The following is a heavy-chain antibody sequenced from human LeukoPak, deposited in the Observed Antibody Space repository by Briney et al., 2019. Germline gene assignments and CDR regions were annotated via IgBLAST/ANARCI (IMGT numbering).Heavy chain of an antibody. Sequence: ASVKVSCKASGYTFTDYFMHWVRQAPGQGLEWMGWINPNSGGTNYAQKFQGRVTMTRDTSISTAYMELSRLRSDDTAVYYCARDSSGWYFDHWGQGTLVTVSS. CDR1: GYTFTDYF. CDR3: ARDSSGWYFDH. D-gene: IGHD6-19*01. V-gene: IGHV1-2*02. CDR2: INPNSGGT. J-gene: IGHJ4*02.